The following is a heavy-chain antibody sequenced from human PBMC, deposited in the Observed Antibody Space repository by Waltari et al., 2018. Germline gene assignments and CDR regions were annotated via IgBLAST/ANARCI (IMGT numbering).Heavy chain of an antibody. J-gene: IGHJ4*02. CDR2: ISGSGGST. Sequence: EVQLLESGGGLVQPGGSLRLSCAASGFTFSSYSMSWVRQAPGKGLEWVAAISGSGGSTYYGDSVKGRFTISRDNSKNTLYLQMNSLRAEDTAVYYCANTPITLMTTVTDYWGQGTLVTVSS. CDR1: GFTFSSYS. V-gene: IGHV3-23*01. CDR3: ANTPITLMTTVTDY. D-gene: IGHD4-17*01.